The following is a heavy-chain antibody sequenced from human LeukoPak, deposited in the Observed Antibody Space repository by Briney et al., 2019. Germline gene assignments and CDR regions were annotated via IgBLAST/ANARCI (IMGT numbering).Heavy chain of an antibody. V-gene: IGHV3-23*01. CDR3: AKTTVGYSSGRYPGWPADC. J-gene: IGHJ4*02. D-gene: IGHD6-19*01. Sequence: GSLRLSCEASGFTFNTYAIYWVRQAPGKGLEWVSGICGSGGCTYYADSVKGRFTISRDNSKNTVYLQMNSLTADDTAVYYCAKTTVGYSSGRYPGWPADCWGQGTLVTVSS. CDR2: ICGSGGCT. CDR1: GFTFNTYA.